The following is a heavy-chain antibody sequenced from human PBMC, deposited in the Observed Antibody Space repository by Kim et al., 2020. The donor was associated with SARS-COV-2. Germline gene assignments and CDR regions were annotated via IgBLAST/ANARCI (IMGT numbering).Heavy chain of an antibody. Sequence: GGSLRLSCAASGFTFSDHYMEWVRQAPGKGLEWVGRIRNKPNSYTTEYAASVKGRFTILRDDSKNSLFLQMNSLKTEDTAVYYCATDHQETGRWGQGTLVTDSS. CDR3: ATDHQETGR. D-gene: IGHD3-10*01. CDR1: GFTFSDHY. J-gene: IGHJ4*02. CDR2: IRNKPNSYTT. V-gene: IGHV3-72*01.